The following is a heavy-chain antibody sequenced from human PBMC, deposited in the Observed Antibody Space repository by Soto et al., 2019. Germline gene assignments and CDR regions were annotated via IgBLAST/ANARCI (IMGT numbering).Heavy chain of an antibody. J-gene: IGHJ4*02. CDR1: GFTFSSYA. D-gene: IGHD3-3*01. V-gene: IGHV3-23*01. CDR3: AKDREILLDVGGLDY. Sequence: GGSLRLSCAASGFTFSSYAMSWVRQAPGKGLEWVSAISGSGGSTYYADSVKGRFTISRDNSKNTLYLQMNSLRAEDTAVYYCAKDREILLDVGGLDYWGQGTLVTVSS. CDR2: ISGSGGST.